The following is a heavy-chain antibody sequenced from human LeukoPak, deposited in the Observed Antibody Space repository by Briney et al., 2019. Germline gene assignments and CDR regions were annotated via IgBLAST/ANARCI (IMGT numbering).Heavy chain of an antibody. J-gene: IGHJ4*02. CDR3: ARHYYYDSSGYYFVSALDY. Sequence: NPGGSLRLSCAASGFTFSSYAMSWVRQAPGKGLEWVSSISSSSSYIYYADSVKGRFTISRDNAKNSLYLQMNSLRAEDTAVYYCARHYYYDSSGYYFVSALDYWGQGTLVTVSS. CDR2: ISSSSSYI. V-gene: IGHV3-21*01. D-gene: IGHD3-22*01. CDR1: GFTFSSYA.